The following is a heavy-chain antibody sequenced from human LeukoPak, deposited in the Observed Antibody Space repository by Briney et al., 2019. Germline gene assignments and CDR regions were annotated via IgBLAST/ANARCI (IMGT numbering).Heavy chain of an antibody. D-gene: IGHD2-2*02. CDR3: VRSSISCYKCGMDV. CDR2: MNPNSGNT. J-gene: IGHJ6*02. V-gene: IGHV1-8*01. Sequence: ASVKVSCKASGYTFTSYDINWVRQATGQGLEWMGWMNPNSGNTGYAQKFQGRVTMTRNTSISTAYMELSSLRSEDTAVYYCVRSSISCYKCGMDVWSQGTTVTVSS. CDR1: GYTFTSYD.